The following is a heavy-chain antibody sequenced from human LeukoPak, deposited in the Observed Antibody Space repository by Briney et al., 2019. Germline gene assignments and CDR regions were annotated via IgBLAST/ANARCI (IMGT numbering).Heavy chain of an antibody. Sequence: GGSLRLSCAASGFTFSSYAMSWVRQAPGKGLEWVSAISGSGGSTYYADSVKGRLTISRDNSKNTLYLQMNSLRAEDTAVYYCAKGNSWSTPTPSGDYWGQGTLVTVSS. CDR1: GFTFSSYA. CDR3: AKGNSWSTPTPSGDY. D-gene: IGHD6-13*01. CDR2: ISGSGGST. V-gene: IGHV3-23*01. J-gene: IGHJ4*02.